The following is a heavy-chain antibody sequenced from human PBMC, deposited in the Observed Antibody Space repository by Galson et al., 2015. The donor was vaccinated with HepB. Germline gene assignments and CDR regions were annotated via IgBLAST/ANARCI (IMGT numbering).Heavy chain of an antibody. V-gene: IGHV1-2*06. D-gene: IGHD2/OR15-2a*01. CDR2: INSNSGGA. CDR1: GYNFIDYS. Sequence: SVKVSCKASGYNFIDYSLNWVRQAPGQGLVWMGRINSNSGGASYAQAFQGRVTMTRDTSITTAYMDLIGLKSGDTAVYYCVAEGVAVYAAHVSPPHWGQGTLVTVSS. CDR3: VAEGVAVYAAHVSPPH. J-gene: IGHJ1*01.